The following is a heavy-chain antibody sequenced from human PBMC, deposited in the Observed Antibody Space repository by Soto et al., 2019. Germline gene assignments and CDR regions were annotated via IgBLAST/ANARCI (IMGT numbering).Heavy chain of an antibody. V-gene: IGHV4-61*01. CDR1: CCSVRSGKFY. CDR3: ARERHSGTWDHYYGMDV. D-gene: IGHD1-26*01. CDR2: IYYTGST. Sequence: TSGTLSLTCTVSCCSVRSGKFYWSWIRQPPGKGLEWIGFIYYTGSTSYNPSLKSRVTISMDTSKNQFSLKLTSVTAADTAVYYCARERHSGTWDHYYGMDVWGQGTTVTVSS. J-gene: IGHJ6*02.